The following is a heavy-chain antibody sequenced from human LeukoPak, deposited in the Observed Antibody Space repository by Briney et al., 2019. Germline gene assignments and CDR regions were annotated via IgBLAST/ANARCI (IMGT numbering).Heavy chain of an antibody. CDR3: ARWYSSGWAFDY. Sequence: KPSETLSLTCTASGGTISSYYWNWIRQPPGKGLEWIGYIHYSGSTKYNPSLKSRVTISVDTSKNQFSLKLSSVTAADTAVYYCARWYSSGWAFDYWGQGTLVTVSS. V-gene: IGHV4-59*08. CDR2: IHYSGST. CDR1: GGTISSYY. D-gene: IGHD6-19*01. J-gene: IGHJ4*02.